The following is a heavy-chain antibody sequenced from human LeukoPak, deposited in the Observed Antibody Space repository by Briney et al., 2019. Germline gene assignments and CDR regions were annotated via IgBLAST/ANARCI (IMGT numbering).Heavy chain of an antibody. V-gene: IGHV3-30-3*01. CDR1: GFTVSSNY. CDR2: ISYDGSNK. D-gene: IGHD6-19*01. CDR3: AREDGSGWRLPEN. Sequence: PGGSLRLSCAASGFTVSSNYMSWVRQAPGKGLEWVAVISYDGSNKYYIDSVKGRFTISRDNSKNTLYLQMNSLRAEDTAVYYCAREDGSGWRLPENWGQGTLVTVSS. J-gene: IGHJ4*02.